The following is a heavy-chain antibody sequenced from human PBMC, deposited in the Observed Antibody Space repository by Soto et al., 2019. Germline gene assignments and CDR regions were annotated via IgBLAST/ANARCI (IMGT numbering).Heavy chain of an antibody. Sequence: ASVKVSCKASGYTFTSYYMHWVRQAPGQGLEWMGIINPSGGSTSYAQKFQGRVTMTRDTSTSTVYMELSSLRSEDTAVYYCARGSYYDFWSGYPTYYYYYGMDVWGQGTTVTVS. CDR1: GYTFTSYY. CDR2: INPSGGST. D-gene: IGHD3-3*01. J-gene: IGHJ6*02. V-gene: IGHV1-46*01. CDR3: ARGSYYDFWSGYPTYYYYYGMDV.